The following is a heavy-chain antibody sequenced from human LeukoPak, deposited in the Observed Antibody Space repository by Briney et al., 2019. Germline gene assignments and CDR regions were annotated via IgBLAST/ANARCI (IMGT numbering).Heavy chain of an antibody. J-gene: IGHJ6*03. V-gene: IGHV3-23*01. Sequence: GRSLRLSCAASGFTFSSYGMSWVRQAPGKGLEWVSTISGSGGSTYYAESVKGRFTISRDNSKNTLYLQMKSLRAEDTAIYYCAKEGSSGWTPYYYYYMDVWGEGTTVTISS. CDR2: ISGSGGST. CDR3: AKEGSSGWTPYYYYYMDV. D-gene: IGHD6-19*01. CDR1: GFTFSSYG.